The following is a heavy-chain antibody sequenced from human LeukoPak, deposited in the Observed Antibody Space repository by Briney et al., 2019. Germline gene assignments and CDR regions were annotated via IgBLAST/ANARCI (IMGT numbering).Heavy chain of an antibody. J-gene: IGHJ5*02. CDR2: IIPILGIA. CDR1: GGTFSSYA. Sequence: GASVKVSCKASGGTFSSYAISWVRWAPGQGLEWMGRIIPILGIANYAQKFQGRVTITADKSTSTAYMELSSLRSEDTAVYYCARDTSAAYNWFDPWGQGTLVTVSS. V-gene: IGHV1-69*04. CDR3: ARDTSAAYNWFDP.